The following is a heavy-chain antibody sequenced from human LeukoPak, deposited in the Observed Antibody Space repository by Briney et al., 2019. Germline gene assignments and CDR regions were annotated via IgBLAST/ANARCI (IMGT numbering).Heavy chain of an antibody. CDR2: IKQDGSEK. CDR1: GFTFSSYW. D-gene: IGHD3-10*01. J-gene: IGHJ5*02. CDR3: ARDAGGWFGELTYRWFDP. V-gene: IGHV3-7*01. Sequence: QPGGSLRLSCAASGFTFSSYWMSWVRQAPGKGLEWVANIKQDGSEKYYVDSVKGRFTISRDNAKNSLYLQMNSLRAEDTAVYYCARDAGGWFGELTYRWFDPWGQGTLVTVSS.